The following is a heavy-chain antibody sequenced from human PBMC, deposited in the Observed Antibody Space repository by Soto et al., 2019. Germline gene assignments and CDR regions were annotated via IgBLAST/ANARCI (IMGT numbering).Heavy chain of an antibody. CDR2: IHSTRSP. J-gene: IGHJ5*02. CDR3: ARSQAYGDYANLAT. D-gene: IGHD4-17*01. Sequence: SETLSLTCTVSGDSVSKYYWNWIRQPAGKGLEWIGRIHSTRSPNYNPSLKSRVTMSVDTSKNQFSLKLNLTSVTAADTAVYYCARSQAYGDYANLATWGQGTLVTVSS. V-gene: IGHV4-4*07. CDR1: GDSVSKYY.